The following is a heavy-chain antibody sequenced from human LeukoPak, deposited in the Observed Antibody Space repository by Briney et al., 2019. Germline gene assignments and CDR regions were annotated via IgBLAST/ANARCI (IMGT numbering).Heavy chain of an antibody. CDR2: INTSGST. J-gene: IGHJ4*02. CDR3: AREGYNSGWFYFDY. Sequence: SETLSLTCTVSGGSIRSGNYYWSWIRQPAGKGLEWIGRINTSGSTNYNPSLKSRVTISVDTSKNQFSLKLSSVTAADTAVYYCAREGYNSGWFYFDYWGQGTLVTVSS. D-gene: IGHD6-19*01. CDR1: GGSIRSGNYY. V-gene: IGHV4-61*02.